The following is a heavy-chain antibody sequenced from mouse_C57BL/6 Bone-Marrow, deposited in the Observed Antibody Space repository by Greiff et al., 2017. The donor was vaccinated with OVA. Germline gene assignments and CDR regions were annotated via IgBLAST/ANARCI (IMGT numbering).Heavy chain of an antibody. D-gene: IGHD2-3*01. Sequence: EVKLVESGGGLVQPKGSLKLSCAASGFSFNTYAMNWVRQAPGKGLEWVARIRSTSNNYATYYADAVKDRFTISRDDSESMLYLQMNNLKTEDTAMYYCVRHDVYWYFDVWGTGTTVTVSS. J-gene: IGHJ1*03. CDR1: GFSFNTYA. CDR3: VRHDVYWYFDV. V-gene: IGHV10-1*01. CDR2: IRSTSNNYAT.